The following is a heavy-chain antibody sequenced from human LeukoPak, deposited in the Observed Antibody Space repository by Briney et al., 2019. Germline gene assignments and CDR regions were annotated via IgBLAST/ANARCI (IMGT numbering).Heavy chain of an antibody. Sequence: GGSLRLSCAASGFTFSSYAMSWVRQAPGKGLEWVSAISGSGGSAYYADSVKGRFTISRDNSKNTLYLQMNSLRAEDTAVYYCAKARSIVVVPAAHDAFDIWDXXTMVTVSS. V-gene: IGHV3-23*01. CDR3: AKARSIVVVPAAHDAFDI. J-gene: IGHJ3*02. D-gene: IGHD2-2*01. CDR1: GFTFSSYA. CDR2: ISGSGGSA.